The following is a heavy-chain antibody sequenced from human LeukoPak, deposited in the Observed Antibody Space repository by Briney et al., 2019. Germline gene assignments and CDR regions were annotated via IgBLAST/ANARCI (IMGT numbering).Heavy chain of an antibody. V-gene: IGHV4-59*01. D-gene: IGHD4-23*01. CDR2: VSNSGST. CDR1: GGSISSYY. CDR3: ARDLATVAWFDP. J-gene: IGHJ5*02. Sequence: SETLSLTCTVSGGSISSYYWSWIRQPPGKGLEWIGYVSNSGSTDYNPSLKSRVTISVDTSKNQISQKLSSVTAADTAVYYCARDLATVAWFDPWGQGTLVTVSS.